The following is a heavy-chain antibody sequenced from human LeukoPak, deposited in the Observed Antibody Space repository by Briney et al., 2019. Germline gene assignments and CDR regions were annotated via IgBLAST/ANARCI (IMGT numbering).Heavy chain of an antibody. CDR1: GFTFSSRT. J-gene: IGHJ4*02. V-gene: IGHV3-64D*09. CDR3: VEDNYGFDH. Sequence: GGSLRLSCSASGFTFSSRTMHWVRQAPGKGLEYVSGICSHGGCTYFPDSVRGRFTISRDNSKSTLYLQMSSLRAEDTAVHYCVEDNYGFDHWGQGALVSVSS. D-gene: IGHD3-10*01. CDR2: ICSHGGCT.